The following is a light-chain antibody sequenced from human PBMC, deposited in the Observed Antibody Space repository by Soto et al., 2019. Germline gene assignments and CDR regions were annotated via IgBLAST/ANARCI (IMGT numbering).Light chain of an antibody. J-gene: IGLJ1*01. CDR1: SSDVGGYNY. Sequence: QSALTQPPSASGSPGQSVTISCTGTSSDVGGYNYVSWYQQHPGKAPKLMIYEVSKRPSGVPDRFSGSKSGNTASLTVSGLQAEDEADYYCSSYAGSNNYVFGTGTKDRP. CDR3: SSYAGSNNYV. CDR2: EVS. V-gene: IGLV2-8*01.